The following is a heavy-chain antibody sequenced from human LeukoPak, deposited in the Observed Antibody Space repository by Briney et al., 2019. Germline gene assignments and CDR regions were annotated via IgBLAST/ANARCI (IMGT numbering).Heavy chain of an antibody. V-gene: IGHV1-8*03. D-gene: IGHD2-2*01. Sequence: GASVKVSCKASGYTYTSYDINWVRQATGQGLEWMGWMNPSSGNTGYAPKFQGRITITRDTSISTAYMELSSLRSEDTAVYYCAREDIVVVPPARPFDPWGQGTLVTVSS. J-gene: IGHJ5*02. CDR2: MNPSSGNT. CDR1: GYTYTSYD. CDR3: AREDIVVVPPARPFDP.